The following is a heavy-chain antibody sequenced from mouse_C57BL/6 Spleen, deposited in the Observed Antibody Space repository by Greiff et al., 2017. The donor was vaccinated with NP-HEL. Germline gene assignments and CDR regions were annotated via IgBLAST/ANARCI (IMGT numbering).Heavy chain of an antibody. D-gene: IGHD1-1*01. V-gene: IGHV1-26*01. Sequence: EVQLQQSGPELVKPGASVKISCKASGYTFTDYYMNWVKQSHGKSLEWIGDINPNNGGTSYNQKFKGKATLTVDKSSSTAYMELRSLTSEDSAVYYCARSGYYGSSYGYFDYWGQGTTLTVSS. CDR2: INPNNGGT. J-gene: IGHJ2*01. CDR3: ARSGYYGSSYGYFDY. CDR1: GYTFTDYY.